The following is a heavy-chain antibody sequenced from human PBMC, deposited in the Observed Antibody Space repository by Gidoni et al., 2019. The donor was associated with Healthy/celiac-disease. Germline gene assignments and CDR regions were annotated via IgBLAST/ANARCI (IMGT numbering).Heavy chain of an antibody. D-gene: IGHD6-19*01. Sequence: EVQLVESGGGLVQPGRSLRLSCAASGFTFDDYAMHWVRQAPGKGLEWVSGISWNSGSIGYADSVKGRFTISRDNAKNSLYLQMNSLRAEDTALYYCAKDREWLVRYYFDYWGQGTLVTVSS. V-gene: IGHV3-9*01. CDR3: AKDREWLVRYYFDY. J-gene: IGHJ4*02. CDR1: GFTFDDYA. CDR2: ISWNSGSI.